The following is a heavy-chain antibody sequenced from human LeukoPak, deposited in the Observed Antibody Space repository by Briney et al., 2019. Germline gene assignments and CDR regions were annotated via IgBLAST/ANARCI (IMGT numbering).Heavy chain of an antibody. CDR1: EFSVGSNY. CDR2: IYSGGST. V-gene: IGHV3-66*01. Sequence: RTGGSLRLSCAASEFSVGSNYMTWVRQAPGKGLEWVSLIYSGGSTYYADSVKGRFTISRDNSKNTLYLQMNSLRADDTAVYYCAKAGYCSGGSCYSIDYWGQGTLVTVSS. D-gene: IGHD2-15*01. CDR3: AKAGYCSGGSCYSIDY. J-gene: IGHJ4*02.